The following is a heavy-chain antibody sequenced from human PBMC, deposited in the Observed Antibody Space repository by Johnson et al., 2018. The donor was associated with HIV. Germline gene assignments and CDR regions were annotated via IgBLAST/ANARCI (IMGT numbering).Heavy chain of an antibody. CDR3: AKEGTLWFGELYDAFDI. CDR2: IYSGGST. Sequence: VQLVESGGGLVQPGGSLRLSCEASGFTVSSNYMNWVRQAPGKGLEWVSVIYSGGSTYYADSVKGRFTISRDNSKNTLYLQMNSLRAEDTAVHYFAKEGTLWFGELYDAFDIWGQGTMVTVSS. V-gene: IGHV3-66*01. J-gene: IGHJ3*02. D-gene: IGHD3-10*01. CDR1: GFTVSSNY.